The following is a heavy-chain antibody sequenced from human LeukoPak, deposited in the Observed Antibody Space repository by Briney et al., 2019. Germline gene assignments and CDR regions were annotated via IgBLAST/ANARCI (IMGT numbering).Heavy chain of an antibody. Sequence: GGSLRLSCAASGFTFSSYAMSWVRQAPGKGLEWVSSISSSGSYKYYADSVKGRFTISRDNAKNSLYLQMNSLRAEDTAVYYCASAHYYDSSGYPDAFDIWGQGTMVTVSS. J-gene: IGHJ3*02. V-gene: IGHV3-21*01. CDR3: ASAHYYDSSGYPDAFDI. CDR2: ISSSGSYK. CDR1: GFTFSSYA. D-gene: IGHD3-22*01.